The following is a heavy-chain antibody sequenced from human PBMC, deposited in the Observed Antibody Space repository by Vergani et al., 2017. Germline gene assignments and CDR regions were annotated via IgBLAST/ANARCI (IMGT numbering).Heavy chain of an antibody. CDR1: GFTFDDYA. Sequence: EVQLVESGGGLVQPGRSLRLSCVASGFTFDDYAMSWVRQAPGKGLEWVSAISGSGGSTYYADSVKGRFTISRDNSKNTLYLQMNSLRAEDTAVYYWANPQRCSGGSCYPGPWGQGTLVTVSS. D-gene: IGHD2-15*01. V-gene: IGHV3-23*04. J-gene: IGHJ4*02. CDR2: ISGSGGST. CDR3: ANPQRCSGGSCYPGP.